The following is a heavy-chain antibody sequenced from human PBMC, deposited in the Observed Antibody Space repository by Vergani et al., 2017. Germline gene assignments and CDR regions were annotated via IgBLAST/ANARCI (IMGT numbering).Heavy chain of an antibody. D-gene: IGHD3-22*01. CDR3: ARRGGTDDSSGYYLEDYYGMDV. J-gene: IGHJ6*02. V-gene: IGHV5-51*01. CDR2: IYPGDSDT. CDR1: GYSFTSYW. Sequence: EVQLVQSGAEVKKPGESLKIFCKGSGYSFTSYWIGWVRQMPGKGLEWMGIIYPGDSDTRYSPSFQGQVTLSADKSISTAYLQWSSLKASDTAMYYCARRGGTDDSSGYYLEDYYGMDVWGQGTTVTVSS.